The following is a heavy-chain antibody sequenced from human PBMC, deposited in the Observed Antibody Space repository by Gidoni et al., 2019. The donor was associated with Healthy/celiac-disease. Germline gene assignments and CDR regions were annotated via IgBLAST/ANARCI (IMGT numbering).Heavy chain of an antibody. CDR3: AREGNWGFFDY. CDR2: ISYDGSNK. Sequence: QVQLVESGGGVVQAGRSMRLSCAASGFTFSSYAMHWVRQAPGKGLVWLSVISYDGSNKYYADSVKGRFTISRDNSKNTLYLQMNSLRAEDTAVYYCAREGNWGFFDYWGQGTLVTVSS. D-gene: IGHD7-27*01. CDR1: GFTFSSYA. J-gene: IGHJ4*02. V-gene: IGHV3-30-3*01.